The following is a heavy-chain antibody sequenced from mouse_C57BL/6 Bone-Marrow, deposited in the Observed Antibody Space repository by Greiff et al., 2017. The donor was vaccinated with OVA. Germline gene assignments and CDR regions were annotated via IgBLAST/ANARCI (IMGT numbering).Heavy chain of an antibody. CDR3: ARASYYYWYFDV. V-gene: IGHV3-6*01. D-gene: IGHD1-1*01. J-gene: IGHJ1*03. Sequence: VQLQQSGPGLVKPSQSLSLTCSVTGYSITSGYYWNWIRQFPGNKLEWMGYISYDGSNNYNPSLKNRISITRDTSKNQFFLKLNSVTTEDTATYYCARASYYYWYFDVWGTGTTVTVSS. CDR1: GYSITSGYY. CDR2: ISYDGSN.